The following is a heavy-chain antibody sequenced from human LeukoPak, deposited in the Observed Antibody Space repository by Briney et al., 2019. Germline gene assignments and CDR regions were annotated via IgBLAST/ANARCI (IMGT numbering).Heavy chain of an antibody. CDR3: ARGQMQWTRRHHYYYYMDV. CDR1: GGSFSGYY. D-gene: IGHD2-2*01. CDR2: INHSGST. Sequence: PSETLSLTCAVYGGSFSGYYWSWIRQPPGKGLEWIGEINHSGSTNYNPSLKSRVTISVDTSKNQFSLKLSSVTAADTAVYYCARGQMQWTRRHHYYYYMDVRGKGTTVTVSS. V-gene: IGHV4-34*01. J-gene: IGHJ6*03.